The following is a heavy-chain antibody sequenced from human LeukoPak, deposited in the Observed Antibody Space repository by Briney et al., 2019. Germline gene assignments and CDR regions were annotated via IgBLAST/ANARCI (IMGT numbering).Heavy chain of an antibody. Sequence: ASVKVSCKASGYTFTSYDINCVRQATGQGLEWMGWMNPNSGNTGYAQKFQGRVTMTRNTSISTAYMELSSLRSEDKAVHYCARNGSYGFVSYYYYYMDVWGKGTTVTVSS. D-gene: IGHD5-18*01. J-gene: IGHJ6*03. V-gene: IGHV1-8*01. CDR2: MNPNSGNT. CDR3: ARNGSYGFVSYYYYYMDV. CDR1: GYTFTSYD.